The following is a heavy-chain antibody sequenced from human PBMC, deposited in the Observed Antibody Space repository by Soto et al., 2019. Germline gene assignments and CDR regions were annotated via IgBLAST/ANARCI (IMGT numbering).Heavy chain of an antibody. V-gene: IGHV1-18*04. CDR2: ISAYNGNT. CDR3: ARDRGGGSSTRASYYGMHV. J-gene: IGHJ6*02. D-gene: IGHD2-15*01. CDR1: GYTFTSYG. Sequence: ASVKVSCKASGYTFTSYGISWVRQAPGQGLEWMGWISAYNGNTNYAQKLQGRVTMTTDTSTSTAYMELRSLRSDDTAVYYCARDRGGGSSTRASYYGMHVWGQGTTATVS.